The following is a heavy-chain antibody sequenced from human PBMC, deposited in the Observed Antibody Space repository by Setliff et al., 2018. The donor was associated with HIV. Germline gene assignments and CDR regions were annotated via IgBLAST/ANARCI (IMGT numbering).Heavy chain of an antibody. Sequence: GASLRLSCAAPGFTFSHYSMNWVRQAPGKGLEWVSSISSSSSYVYYADSVKGRFTISRDNAKNSLYLQMNSLRVEDMAVYYCARGLHDYGGPADYWGQGTLVT. CDR3: ARGLHDYGGPADY. J-gene: IGHJ4*02. CDR1: GFTFSHYS. V-gene: IGHV3-21*01. CDR2: ISSSSSYV. D-gene: IGHD4-17*01.